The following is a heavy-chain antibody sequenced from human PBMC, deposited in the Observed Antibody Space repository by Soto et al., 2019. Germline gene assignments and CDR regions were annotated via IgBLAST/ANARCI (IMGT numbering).Heavy chain of an antibody. V-gene: IGHV3-23*01. J-gene: IGHJ4*02. CDR3: AKNYFFDS. CDR2: IGVSSDA. CDR1: GFTFSSYA. Sequence: GGSLRLSCAASGFTFSSYAMSWARQAPGKGLEWVSSIGVSSDAYYADSVKGRFTISRDNSRNTLYLQMNSLKAEDTALYYCAKNYFFDSWGQGTLVTVSS.